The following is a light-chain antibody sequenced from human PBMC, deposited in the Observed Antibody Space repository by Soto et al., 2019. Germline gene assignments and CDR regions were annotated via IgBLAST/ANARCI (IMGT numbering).Light chain of an antibody. J-gene: IGKJ5*01. Sequence: DIQMTQSPSSLSASVGDRVTITCRASPGIINYLAWYQQKPGKVPKLLIYAASTLQSGVPSRFSGSGSGTEFTLTISSLQPEDVATYYGQKYNSAPLTFGQGTQLEIK. CDR1: PGIINY. CDR2: AAS. V-gene: IGKV1-27*01. CDR3: QKYNSAPLT.